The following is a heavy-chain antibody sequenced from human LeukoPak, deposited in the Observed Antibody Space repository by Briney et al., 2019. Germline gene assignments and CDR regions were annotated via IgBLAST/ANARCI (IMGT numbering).Heavy chain of an antibody. V-gene: IGHV3-11*04. CDR3: ARDGPEVRGWYSYFDY. J-gene: IGHJ4*02. CDR2: ISSSGSTM. CDR1: GFIFSDYY. D-gene: IGHD6-19*01. Sequence: GGSLRLSCAASGFIFSDYYMSWIRQAPGKGLEWVSYISSSGSTMYYTDSVKGRFTISRDNAKNSLYLQMNSLRAEDTAVYYCARDGPEVRGWYSYFDYWGQGTLVTVSS.